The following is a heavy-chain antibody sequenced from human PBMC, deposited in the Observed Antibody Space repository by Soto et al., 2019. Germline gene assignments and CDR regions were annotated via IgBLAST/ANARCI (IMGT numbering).Heavy chain of an antibody. J-gene: IGHJ4*02. CDR2: IKTKPDDGTI. CDR1: GLIFSDVW. CDR3: TTSDLGVDF. V-gene: IGHV3-15*01. Sequence: GGSLRLSCAASGLIFSDVWMTWVRQAPGKGLEWVGRIKTKPDDGTIDYAAPVRGRFTISRDDSKNTLYLQMTSLTPDDTGVYYCTTSDLGVDFWGPGTLVTVSS.